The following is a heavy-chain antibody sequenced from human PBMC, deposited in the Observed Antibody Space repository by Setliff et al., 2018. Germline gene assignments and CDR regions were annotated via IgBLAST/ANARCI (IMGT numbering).Heavy chain of an antibody. Sequence: GSLRLSCVASGFTFSSFGMHWVRQAPGKGLEWVAAVWYDGSNKDSADSVKGRFTISRDNAKNSLYLQMNSLRAEDTAVYYCARSGNYRVDYWGQGTLVTAPQ. J-gene: IGHJ4*02. V-gene: IGHV3-33*01. CDR1: GFTFSSFG. CDR3: ARSGNYRVDY. CDR2: VWYDGSNK. D-gene: IGHD1-26*01.